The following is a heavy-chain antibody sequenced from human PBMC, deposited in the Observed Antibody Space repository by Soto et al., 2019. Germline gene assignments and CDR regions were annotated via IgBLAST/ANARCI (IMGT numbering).Heavy chain of an antibody. CDR1: GYTFTSYD. J-gene: IGHJ6*02. CDR3: ARERTGTTSMDV. D-gene: IGHD1-1*01. Sequence: QVQLVQSGAEVKKPGASVKVSCKASGYTFTSYDMNWVRQATGQGLEWLGWMNPNSGNTGYAQKYQGRVTMTRNTSISTAYMELSSLRSEDTAVYYCARERTGTTSMDVWGQGTMVTVSS. V-gene: IGHV1-8*01. CDR2: MNPNSGNT.